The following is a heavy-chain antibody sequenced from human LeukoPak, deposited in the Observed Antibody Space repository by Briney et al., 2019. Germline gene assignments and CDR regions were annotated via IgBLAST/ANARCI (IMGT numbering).Heavy chain of an antibody. CDR1: GFTFSSYG. J-gene: IGHJ4*02. CDR2: ISYDGSYE. D-gene: IGHD6-19*01. V-gene: IGHV3-30*18. Sequence: PGRSLRLSCAASGFTFSSYGMHWVRQAPGKGLEWVAVISYDGSYEYYADSVKGRFTISRDNAKNTLYLQTNNLRAEDTAVYYCAKPPHSSGWYSNYWGQGTLVTVSS. CDR3: AKPPHSSGWYSNY.